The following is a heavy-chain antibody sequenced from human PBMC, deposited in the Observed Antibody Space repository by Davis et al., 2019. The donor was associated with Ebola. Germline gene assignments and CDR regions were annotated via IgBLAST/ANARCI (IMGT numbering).Heavy chain of an antibody. Sequence: PGGSLRLSCAVSGFTFSNYWMSWVRQAPGKGLEWVANIKPDGTETHYVDSVKGRFTISRDNAKNSLYLQMNSLRVEDTAMYYCAREMRGTADSHWGQGTLVTVSS. D-gene: IGHD1/OR15-1a*01. CDR3: AREMRGTADSH. CDR1: GFTFSNYW. V-gene: IGHV3-7*01. CDR2: IKPDGTET. J-gene: IGHJ4*02.